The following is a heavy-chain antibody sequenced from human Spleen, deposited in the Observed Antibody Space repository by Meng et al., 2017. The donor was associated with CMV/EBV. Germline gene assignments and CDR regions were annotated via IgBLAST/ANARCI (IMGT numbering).Heavy chain of an antibody. V-gene: IGHV1-2*02. CDR3: ARGIIIIRDYHHFAVDV. CDR2: ISPTDGGT. D-gene: IGHD4-11*01. J-gene: IGHJ6*02. Sequence: ASVKVSCKTSGYTFGGHYIHWVRQAPGQGPEWMGWISPTDGGTDYAPKFQGRVTMSRDTSITTAYMALSRLRSDDTAVYYCARGIIIIRDYHHFAVDVWGQGTTVTVSS. CDR1: GYTFGGHY.